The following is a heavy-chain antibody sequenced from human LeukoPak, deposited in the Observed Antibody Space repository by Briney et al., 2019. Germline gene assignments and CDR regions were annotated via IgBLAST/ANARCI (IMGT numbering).Heavy chain of an antibody. CDR3: TTDNAWGDWNHRMDV. J-gene: IGHJ6*02. D-gene: IGHD1-1*01. V-gene: IGHV3-15*01. CDR1: GLTFSDAY. CDR2: IYRTADGGTT. Sequence: PGGSLRLSCTASGLTFSDAYMSWVRQTPGKGLEWIGRIYRTADGGTTEYAAPVKDRYTFSRDDSKNTLYLQMNSLKIEDTGIYYCTTDNAWGDWNHRMDVWGQGTTVTVSS.